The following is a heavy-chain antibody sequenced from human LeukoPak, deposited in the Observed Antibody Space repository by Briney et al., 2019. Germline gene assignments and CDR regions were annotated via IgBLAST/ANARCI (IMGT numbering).Heavy chain of an antibody. CDR2: IYTSGST. J-gene: IGHJ4*02. CDR3: ARAEEMATIRNYFDY. D-gene: IGHD5-24*01. CDR1: GGSISSYY. V-gene: IGHV4-4*07. Sequence: SETLSLTCTVSGGSISSYYWSWIRQPAGKGLEWIGRIYTSGSTNYNPSLKSRVTMSVDTSKNQFSLKLSSVTAADTAVYYCARAEEMATIRNYFDYWGQGTLVTVSS.